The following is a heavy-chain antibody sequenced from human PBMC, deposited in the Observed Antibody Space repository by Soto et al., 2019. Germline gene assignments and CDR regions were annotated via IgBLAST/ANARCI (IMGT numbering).Heavy chain of an antibody. Sequence: KPSETLSLTCTVSGGSISSGGYSWSWIRQPPGKGLEWIGHIYPGGTTYYNQSLKRRVTISVDRSKNQFSLNLTSVTAADTAVYYCTRETTGRFDPWGQGTQVTVSS. J-gene: IGHJ5*02. CDR3: TRETTGRFDP. CDR1: GGSISSGGYS. V-gene: IGHV4-30-2*01. CDR2: IYPGGTT.